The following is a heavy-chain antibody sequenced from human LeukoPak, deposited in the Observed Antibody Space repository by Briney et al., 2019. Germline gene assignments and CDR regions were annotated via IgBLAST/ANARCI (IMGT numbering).Heavy chain of an antibody. CDR3: ARVKVDQLLSPRGYWFDP. CDR1: GYTFTDYY. Sequence: ATVKISCKVSGYTFTDYYMHWVRQAPGQGLEWMGWINPNSGGTNYAQKFQGRVTMTRDTSISTAYMELSRLRSDDTAVYYCARVKVDQLLSPRGYWFDPWGQGTPVTVSS. CDR2: INPNSGGT. D-gene: IGHD2-2*01. V-gene: IGHV1-2*02. J-gene: IGHJ5*02.